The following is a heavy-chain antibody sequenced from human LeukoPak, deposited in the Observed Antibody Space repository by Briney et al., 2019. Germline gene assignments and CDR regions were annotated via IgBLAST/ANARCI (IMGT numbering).Heavy chain of an antibody. Sequence: GGSLRLSCAASGFTSSNYWMHWVRQAPGKGLEWVANIKQDGSEKYYVGSVKGRFSISRDNSKNTLYLQMNSLRAGDTAVYYCARSRGPNTFGGVHDYWGQGTLVTVSS. V-gene: IGHV3-7*03. CDR1: GFTSSNYW. CDR2: IKQDGSEK. J-gene: IGHJ4*02. CDR3: ARSRGPNTFGGVHDY. D-gene: IGHD3-16*01.